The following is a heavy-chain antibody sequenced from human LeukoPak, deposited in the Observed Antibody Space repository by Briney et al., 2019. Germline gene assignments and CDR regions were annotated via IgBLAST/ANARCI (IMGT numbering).Heavy chain of an antibody. CDR1: GFTFSDYY. J-gene: IGHJ4*02. CDR3: ARAPSYYYDSSGYCRY. Sequence: PGGSLRLSCAASGFTFSDYYMSWIRQAPGKGLEWVSYISSSGSTIYYADSVKGRFTISRDNAKNSLYLQMNSLRAEDTAVYYCARAPSYYYDSSGYCRYWGPGTLVTVSS. V-gene: IGHV3-11*04. CDR2: ISSSGSTI. D-gene: IGHD3-22*01.